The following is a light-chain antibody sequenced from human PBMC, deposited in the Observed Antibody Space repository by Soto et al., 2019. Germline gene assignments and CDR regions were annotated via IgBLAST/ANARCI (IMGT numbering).Light chain of an antibody. CDR2: GAS. J-gene: IGKJ4*01. Sequence: EIVLTQSPGTLSLSPGERATPSCRASQSFRSTYLAWYQQKPGQAPRLLIYGASSRATGTPDRFSGSGSGTDFTLTISRLEPEDFAVYYCQQYFASPLTFGGGTKVDIK. CDR3: QQYFASPLT. CDR1: QSFRSTY. V-gene: IGKV3-20*01.